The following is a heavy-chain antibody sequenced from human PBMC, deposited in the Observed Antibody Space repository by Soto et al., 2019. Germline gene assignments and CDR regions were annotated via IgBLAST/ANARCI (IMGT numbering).Heavy chain of an antibody. CDR1: GFTFSSYS. CDR3: ARDGGYSYGPFDY. CDR2: ISSSSSTI. D-gene: IGHD5-18*01. V-gene: IGHV3-48*01. J-gene: IGHJ4*02. Sequence: EVQLVESGGGLVQPGGSLRLSCAASGFTFSSYSRNWVRQAPGKGLEWVSYISSSSSTIYYADSVKGRFTISRDNAKNSLYLQMNSLRAEDTAVYYCARDGGYSYGPFDYWGQGTLVTVSS.